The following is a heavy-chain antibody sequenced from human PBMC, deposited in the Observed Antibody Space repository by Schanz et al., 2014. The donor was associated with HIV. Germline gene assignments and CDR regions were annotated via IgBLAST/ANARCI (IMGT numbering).Heavy chain of an antibody. J-gene: IGHJ4*02. D-gene: IGHD3-3*01. V-gene: IGHV3-30-3*01. CDR2: IWYDGSNK. Sequence: QVQLVESGGGVVQPGRSLRLSCAASGFTFSSYAMHWVRQAPGKGLEWVAVIWYDGSNKYSADSVKGRFTISRDTFKNTVYLQMNSLRSEDTAVYYCAKASESIFGVEGLDFWGQGTLVIVSS. CDR1: GFTFSSYA. CDR3: AKASESIFGVEGLDF.